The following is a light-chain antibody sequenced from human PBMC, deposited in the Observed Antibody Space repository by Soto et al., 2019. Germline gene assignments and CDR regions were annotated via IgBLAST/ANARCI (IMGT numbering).Light chain of an antibody. CDR3: SSYAGTSTFGG. CDR2: DVT. V-gene: IGLV2-11*01. CDR1: SSDVGGYNY. Sequence: QSALTQPRAVSVSPGHSVTISCPGTSSDVGGYNYVSWYQQYPGQAPKLMIYDVTKRSAGVPARSSGSKSGNTASLTISGLQTEDEADYYCSSYAGTSTFGGFGTGTKVTVL. J-gene: IGLJ1*01.